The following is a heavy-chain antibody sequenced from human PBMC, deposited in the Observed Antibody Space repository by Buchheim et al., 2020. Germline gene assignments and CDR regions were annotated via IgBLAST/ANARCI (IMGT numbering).Heavy chain of an antibody. Sequence: QVQLLESGPGLVKPSETLSLTCSVSGGSVNYYYWSWIRQAAGKGLEWIGRVYTTGTTDYNPSLKSRVTMSVDTSNNQVPLRLNSVTAADTAVYYCARGIRVVVPGERAFDYWGQGTL. CDR1: GGSVNYYY. CDR2: VYTTGTT. J-gene: IGHJ4*02. V-gene: IGHV4-4*07. D-gene: IGHD7-27*01. CDR3: ARGIRVVVPGERAFDY.